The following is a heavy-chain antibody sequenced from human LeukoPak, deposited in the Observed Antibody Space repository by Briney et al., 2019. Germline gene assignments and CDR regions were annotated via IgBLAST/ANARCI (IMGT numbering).Heavy chain of an antibody. CDR2: INYSGTT. Sequence: SETLSLTCTVSGDSISGYYWSWIRQSPGKGLEWIAYINYSGTTNYNLSLKSRVTISVDTSKNQVSLRLSSVTAADTAVYYCARHGHDSGGYEAHFDYWGQGTLVTVSS. CDR1: GDSISGYY. CDR3: ARHGHDSGGYEAHFDY. D-gene: IGHD3-22*01. J-gene: IGHJ4*02. V-gene: IGHV4-59*08.